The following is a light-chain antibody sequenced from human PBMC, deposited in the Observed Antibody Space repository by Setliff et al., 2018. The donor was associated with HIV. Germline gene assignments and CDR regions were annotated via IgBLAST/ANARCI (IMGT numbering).Light chain of an antibody. CDR1: STDVGGYDY. CDR2: EVT. CDR3: CSYTSRSTRV. Sequence: SVLTQPASVSGSPGQSITISCTGTSTDVGGYDYVSWYQQLPGKAPKLIIFEVTNRPSGISLRFSGSKSGNTAPLTISGVQAEDEADYYCCSYTSRSTRVFGTGTKVTVL. V-gene: IGLV2-14*01. J-gene: IGLJ1*01.